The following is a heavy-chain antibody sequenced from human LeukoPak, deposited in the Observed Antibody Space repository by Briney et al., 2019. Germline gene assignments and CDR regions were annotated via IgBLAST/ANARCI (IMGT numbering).Heavy chain of an antibody. Sequence: PGGPLRLSCAVSGFTFSSYSMNWVRQAPGKGLDWVSSISSSSSYIYYADSVKGRFTISRDNAKNSLYLQMNSLRAEDTAVYYCARDGEYCSSTSCYMGYYYYYMDVWGKGTTVTVSS. D-gene: IGHD2-2*02. J-gene: IGHJ6*03. CDR2: ISSSSSYI. CDR3: ARDGEYCSSTSCYMGYYYYYMDV. CDR1: GFTFSSYS. V-gene: IGHV3-21*01.